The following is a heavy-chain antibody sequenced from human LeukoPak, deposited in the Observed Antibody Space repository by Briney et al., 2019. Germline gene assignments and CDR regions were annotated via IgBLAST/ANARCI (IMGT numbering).Heavy chain of an antibody. D-gene: IGHD6-13*01. Sequence: SETLSLTCAVYGGSFSGYCWSWIRQPPGKGLEWIGEINHSGSTNYNPSLKSRVTISVDTSKNQFSLKLSSVTAADTAVYYCARSLAAATNWGQGTLVTVSS. J-gene: IGHJ4*02. CDR1: GGSFSGYC. V-gene: IGHV4-34*01. CDR3: ARSLAAATN. CDR2: INHSGST.